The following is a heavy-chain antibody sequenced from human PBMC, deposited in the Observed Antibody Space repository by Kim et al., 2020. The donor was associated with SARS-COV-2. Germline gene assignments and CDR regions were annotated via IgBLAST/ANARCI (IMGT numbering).Heavy chain of an antibody. D-gene: IGHD6-6*01. J-gene: IGHJ5*02. CDR3: ASGNALARLNS. CDR1: GESFSGHF. Sequence: SETLSLTCAVFGESFSGHFWTWIRQSPEKGLEWIGEVNERGVINYNPSLKSRVTMSVDTSSGQLSLRLTSVAAADTAIYYCASGNALARLNSWGQGTMVT. CDR2: VNERGVI. V-gene: IGHV4-34*01.